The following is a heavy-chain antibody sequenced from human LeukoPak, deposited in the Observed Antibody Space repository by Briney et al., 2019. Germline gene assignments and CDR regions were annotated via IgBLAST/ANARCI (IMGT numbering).Heavy chain of an antibody. CDR1: GYTFTSYY. Sequence: ASVKVSCKASGYTFTSYYMHWVRQAPGQGLEWMGIINPSGGSTSYAQKFQGRVTMTEDTSTDTAYMELSSLRSEDTAVYYCATLQTWIRFRWFDPWGQGTLVTVSS. CDR3: ATLQTWIRFRWFDP. V-gene: IGHV1-46*01. J-gene: IGHJ5*02. D-gene: IGHD5-18*01. CDR2: INPSGGST.